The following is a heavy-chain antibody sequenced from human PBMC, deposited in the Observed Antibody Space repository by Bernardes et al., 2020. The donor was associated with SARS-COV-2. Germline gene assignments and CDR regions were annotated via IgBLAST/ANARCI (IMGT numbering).Heavy chain of an antibody. CDR1: GFTVSRNY. V-gene: IGHV3-53*01. J-gene: IGHJ6*02. CDR3: ARDRSSGMDV. CDR2: IYSGGST. Sequence: GSLSLSCAASGFTVSRNYMSWVRPAPGKELEWVSVIYSGGSTYYADSVKGRFTISRDNSKNTLYLQMNSLRAEDTAVYYCARDRSSGMDVWGQGTTVTVSS.